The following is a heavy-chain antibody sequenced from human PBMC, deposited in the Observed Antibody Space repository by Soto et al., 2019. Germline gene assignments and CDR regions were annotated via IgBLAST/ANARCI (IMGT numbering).Heavy chain of an antibody. CDR3: TTDAYSTMIEARFDY. Sequence: EVQLVESGGDWVKPGGSLRLSCAASGFTFSDAWINGVRQAPEKGLEWVGRIKSKAHGGPTDFAAPVKGRFAISRDDAKNMAYLKMNSLRTEDTGIYYCTTDAYSTMIEARFDYWGHGTLVTVSS. V-gene: IGHV3-15*07. CDR2: IKSKAHGGPT. CDR1: GFTFSDAW. D-gene: IGHD3-22*01. J-gene: IGHJ4*01.